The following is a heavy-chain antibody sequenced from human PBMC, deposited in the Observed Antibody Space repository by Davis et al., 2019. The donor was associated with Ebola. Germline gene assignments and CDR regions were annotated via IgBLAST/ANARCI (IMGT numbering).Heavy chain of an antibody. D-gene: IGHD6-13*01. Sequence: ASVKVSCKASGYTFTAFFIHWVRQAPGQGLEWMGRINPKSGATKYPPKFQGRVTMTRDSSINTAYMELGSLRSDDTAVYYCARVGNVAAAVGAFDIWGQGTMVTVSS. CDR1: GYTFTAFF. CDR2: INPKSGAT. J-gene: IGHJ3*02. V-gene: IGHV1-2*06. CDR3: ARVGNVAAAVGAFDI.